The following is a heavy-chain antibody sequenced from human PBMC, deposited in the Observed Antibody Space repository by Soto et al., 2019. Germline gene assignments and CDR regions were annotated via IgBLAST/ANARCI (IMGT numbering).Heavy chain of an antibody. Sequence: GGSLRLSCAASGFTFSSYSMNWVRQAPGKGLEWVSYISSSSSTIYYADSVKGRFTISRDNAKNSLYLQMNSLRAEDTAVYYCAREYTYGSNFFDCWGQGALVTVSS. J-gene: IGHJ4*02. D-gene: IGHD5-18*01. CDR1: GFTFSSYS. CDR3: AREYTYGSNFFDC. V-gene: IGHV3-48*01. CDR2: ISSSSSTI.